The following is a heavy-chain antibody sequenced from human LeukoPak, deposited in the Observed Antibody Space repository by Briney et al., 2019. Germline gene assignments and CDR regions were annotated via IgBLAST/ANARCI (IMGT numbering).Heavy chain of an antibody. CDR3: ARDNNWAYYFDY. J-gene: IGHJ4*02. CDR2: MNPNSGNT. CDR1: GYTFTSYD. D-gene: IGHD1-20*01. Sequence: GASVKVSCKASGYTFTSYDINWVRQATGQGLEWMGWMNPNSGNTGYAQKFQGRVTITRNTSISTAYMELSSLRSDDTAVYYCARDNNWAYYFDYWGQGTLVTVSS. V-gene: IGHV1-8*03.